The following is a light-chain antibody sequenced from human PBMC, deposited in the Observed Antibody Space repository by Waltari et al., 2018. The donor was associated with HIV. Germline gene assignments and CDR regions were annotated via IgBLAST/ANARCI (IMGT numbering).Light chain of an antibody. CDR3: SSLTLTHSVL. J-gene: IGLJ3*02. V-gene: IGLV2-14*03. CDR2: GVS. CDR1: ISDIGLYDF. Sequence: QSALAQPTSVAGSPGQSITISCTGSISDIGLYDFVSWYQQYPDKAPRLLIYGVSSRPSGISDRFSAFKSGNTATLTISGLQAEDEADYYCSSLTLTHSVLFGGGTRLTVL.